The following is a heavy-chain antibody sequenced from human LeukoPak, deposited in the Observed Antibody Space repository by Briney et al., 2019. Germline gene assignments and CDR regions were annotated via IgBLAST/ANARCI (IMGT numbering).Heavy chain of an antibody. CDR1: GYTFTSYY. CDR2: INPSGGST. Sequence: ASVKVSCKASGYTFTSYYMHWVRQAPGQGLEWMGIINPSGGSTSYAQKFQGRVTMTRDTSTSTVYMELSSLRSEDTAAYYCARDPDIVVVPAAPRDGYYFDYWGQGTLVTVSS. D-gene: IGHD2-2*01. J-gene: IGHJ4*02. V-gene: IGHV1-46*01. CDR3: ARDPDIVVVPAAPRDGYYFDY.